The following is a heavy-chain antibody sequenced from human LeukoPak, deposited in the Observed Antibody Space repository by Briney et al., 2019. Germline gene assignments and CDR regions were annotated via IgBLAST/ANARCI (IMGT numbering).Heavy chain of an antibody. V-gene: IGHV3-21*01. CDR1: GSTFSSYS. J-gene: IGHJ4*02. Sequence: PGGSLRLSCAASGSTFSSYSMNWVRQAPGKGLEWVSSISSSSSYIYYADSVKGRFTISRDNAKNSLYLQMNSLRAEDTAVYYCARDRYDSSGYYYRYFDYWGQGTLVTVSS. CDR2: ISSSSSYI. D-gene: IGHD3-22*01. CDR3: ARDRYDSSGYYYRYFDY.